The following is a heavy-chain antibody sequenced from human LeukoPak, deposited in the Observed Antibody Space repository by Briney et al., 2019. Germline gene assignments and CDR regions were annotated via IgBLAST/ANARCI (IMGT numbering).Heavy chain of an antibody. D-gene: IGHD3-3*01. J-gene: IGHJ5*02. CDR3: ARHGGRWGDFWSGYCIQGDWFDP. CDR1: GGSISSSSYY. V-gene: IGHV4-39*01. CDR2: IYYSGST. Sequence: PSETLSLTCTVSGGSISSSSYYWGWIRQPPGKGLEWIGSIYYSGSTYYNPSLKSRVTISVDTSKNQFSLKLSSVTAADTAVYYCARHGGRWGDFWSGYCIQGDWFDPWGQGTLVTVSS.